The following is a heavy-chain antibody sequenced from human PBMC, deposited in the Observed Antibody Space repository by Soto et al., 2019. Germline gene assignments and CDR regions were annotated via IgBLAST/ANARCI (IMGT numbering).Heavy chain of an antibody. CDR3: ARRKERSGPICFDD. Sequence: ASVKFSCKASGPTFSTYDINWVRQATGQGLEWMGWMNPNNGHTGYAQKFQGRVTMTRNTSISTAYLELRGVKYGATAVYYCARRKERSGPICFDDWGQGTMVTVSS. CDR1: GPTFSTYD. CDR2: MNPNNGHT. V-gene: IGHV1-8*01. J-gene: IGHJ4*02. D-gene: IGHD6-25*01.